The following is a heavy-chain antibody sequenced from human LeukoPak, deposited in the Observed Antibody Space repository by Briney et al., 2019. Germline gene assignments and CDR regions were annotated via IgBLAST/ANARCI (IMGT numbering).Heavy chain of an antibody. V-gene: IGHV3-30*18. D-gene: IGHD2-2*01. Sequence: PGGSLRLSCATSGFTFSTYGFHWVRQAPGKGLEWVADVSYDGSDKDYADSVKGRFTISRDNSKNTLYLQMNSLRPEDTGVYYCAKDVVGHQWVENYWGQGTLVTVSS. CDR3: AKDVVGHQWVENY. CDR1: GFTFSTYG. CDR2: VSYDGSDK. J-gene: IGHJ4*02.